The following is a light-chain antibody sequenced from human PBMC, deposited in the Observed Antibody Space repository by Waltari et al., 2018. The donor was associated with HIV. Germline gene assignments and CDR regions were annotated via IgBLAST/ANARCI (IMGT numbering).Light chain of an antibody. Sequence: QSALTQPPSASGSPGQSVTISCTGSSSDVGGYKYVSWYQQHPGKTPKLIISDVTKPPSGVPDRFSGSKSGNTASLTVSGLQAEDEADYFCTSYAGSFKGVVFGGGTKLTVL. CDR3: TSYAGSFKGVV. V-gene: IGLV2-8*01. CDR2: DVT. CDR1: SSDVGGYKY. J-gene: IGLJ2*01.